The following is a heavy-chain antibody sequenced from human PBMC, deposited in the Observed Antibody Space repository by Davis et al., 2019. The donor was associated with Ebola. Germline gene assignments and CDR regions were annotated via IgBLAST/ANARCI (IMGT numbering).Heavy chain of an antibody. J-gene: IGHJ5*02. Sequence: AASVKVSCKASGYTFTSYHMHWVLQAPGQGLHWMRIINPSGGSTSYAQKFQVRVTMTRDTSTSTVYMELSSLRSEDTAVYYCARVRNCSSTSCILSDWFDPWGQGTLVTVSS. D-gene: IGHD2-2*01. CDR1: GYTFTSYH. CDR2: INPSGGST. V-gene: IGHV1-46*01. CDR3: ARVRNCSSTSCILSDWFDP.